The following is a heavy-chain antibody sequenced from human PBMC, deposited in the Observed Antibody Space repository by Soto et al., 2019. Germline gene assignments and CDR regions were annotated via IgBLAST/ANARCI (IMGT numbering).Heavy chain of an antibody. J-gene: IGHJ4*02. CDR1: GGSISSYY. CDR3: ARHPTVTEYYFDY. V-gene: IGHV4-59*08. CDR2: IYYSGST. D-gene: IGHD4-17*01. Sequence: QVQLQESGPGLVKPSETQSLTCTVSGGSISSYYWSWIRQPPGKGLEWIGYIYYSGSTNYNPSLKTRATXSXDXPKNQFSLKLSSVTAADTAVYYCARHPTVTEYYFDYWGQGTLVTVSS.